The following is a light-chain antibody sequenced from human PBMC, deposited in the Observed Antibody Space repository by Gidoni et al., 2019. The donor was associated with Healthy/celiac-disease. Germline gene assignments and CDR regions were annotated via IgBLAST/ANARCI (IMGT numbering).Light chain of an antibody. V-gene: IGKV1-39*01. Sequence: DIQMTQSPSSLSASVGDSVTITCRASQSISSYLNWYQQKPGKAPKLLIYAASSLQSGVPSRFSGRGSGTDFTLTISSLQPEDFATYYCQQSYSTLWTFSQGTKVEIK. CDR1: QSISSY. J-gene: IGKJ1*01. CDR2: AAS. CDR3: QQSYSTLWT.